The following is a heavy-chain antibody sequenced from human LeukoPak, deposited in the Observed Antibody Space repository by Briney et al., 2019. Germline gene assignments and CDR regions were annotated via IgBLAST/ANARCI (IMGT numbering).Heavy chain of an antibody. Sequence: GGSLRLSCAASGFTFTTYWMSWVRQAPGKGLEWVANINQDGSEKYFVDSVKGRFTISRDNAKNSLYLQMNSLRAEDTAVYYCARDSHIVLDYWGQGTLVTVSS. J-gene: IGHJ4*02. V-gene: IGHV3-7*01. CDR3: ARDSHIVLDY. D-gene: IGHD2-21*01. CDR2: INQDGSEK. CDR1: GFTFTTYW.